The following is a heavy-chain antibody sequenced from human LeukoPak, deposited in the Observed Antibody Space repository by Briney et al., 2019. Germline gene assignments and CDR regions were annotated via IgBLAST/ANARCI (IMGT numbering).Heavy chain of an antibody. Sequence: GGSLRLSCAAYGFTFSNAWMSWVRQAPGKGLEWVGRIKSKTDGGTTDYAAPVKGRFTISRDDSKNTLYLQMNSLKTEDTAVYYCTTGGYYDFWSGYPKSYYFDYWGQGTLVTVSS. CDR2: IKSKTDGGTT. CDR3: TTGGYYDFWSGYPKSYYFDY. D-gene: IGHD3-3*01. V-gene: IGHV3-15*01. J-gene: IGHJ4*02. CDR1: GFTFSNAW.